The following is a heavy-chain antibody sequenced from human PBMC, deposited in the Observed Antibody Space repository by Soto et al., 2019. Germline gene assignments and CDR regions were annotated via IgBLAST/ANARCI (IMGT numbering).Heavy chain of an antibody. V-gene: IGHV2-5*02. Sequence: QITLKESGPTLVKPTQTLTLTCTFSGFSLSTSGVGVGWIRQPPGKALEWLALIYWDDDKRYSPSLKSRLTITKDXLKXQXDLTMTNMDPVDTATYYCAHLRLYCSGGSCYRDFDYWGQGTLVTVSS. J-gene: IGHJ4*02. CDR1: GFSLSTSGVG. CDR3: AHLRLYCSGGSCYRDFDY. D-gene: IGHD2-15*01. CDR2: IYWDDDK.